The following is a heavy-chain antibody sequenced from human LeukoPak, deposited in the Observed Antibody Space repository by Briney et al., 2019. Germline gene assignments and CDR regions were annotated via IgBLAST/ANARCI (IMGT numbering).Heavy chain of an antibody. Sequence: GGSLRLSCAASGFIFSSYGMHWVCKAPGKGLEWVAVISYDGSNKYYADSVKGGFTISRDNSKNTLYLQMNSLRAENTAVYYCAKEGTAMDLYYYYGMDVWGQGTTVTVSS. CDR1: GFIFSSYG. CDR2: ISYDGSNK. CDR3: AKEGTAMDLYYYYGMDV. D-gene: IGHD5-18*01. V-gene: IGHV3-30*18. J-gene: IGHJ6*02.